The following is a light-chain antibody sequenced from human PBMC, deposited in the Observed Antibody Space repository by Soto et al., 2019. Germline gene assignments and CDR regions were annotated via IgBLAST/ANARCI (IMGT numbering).Light chain of an antibody. CDR2: VAS. Sequence: IQMTQSPSSLSASVGDRVTLTCRASHGISNYLNWFQHKPGKAPRRLISVASTLQSGAPSRFSGSGSGTEFTLTISGLQPEDFATYYCLQHSAYPYTFGQGTKLEIK. V-gene: IGKV1-17*01. CDR1: HGISNY. CDR3: LQHSAYPYT. J-gene: IGKJ2*01.